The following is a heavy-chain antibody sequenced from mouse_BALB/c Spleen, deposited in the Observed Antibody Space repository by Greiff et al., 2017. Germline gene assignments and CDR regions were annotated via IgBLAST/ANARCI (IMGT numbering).Heavy chain of an antibody. CDR2: IWRGGST. J-gene: IGHJ4*01. CDR1: GFSLTSYG. D-gene: IGHD2-3*01. V-gene: IGHV2-5-1*01. Sequence: VQLQESGPSLVQPSQSLSITCTVSGFSLTSYGVHWVRQSPGKGLEWLGVIWRGGSTDYNAAFMSRLSITKDNSKSQVFFKMNSLQADDTAIYYCAKKGNDGYYDAMDYWGQGTSVTVSS. CDR3: AKKGNDGYYDAMDY.